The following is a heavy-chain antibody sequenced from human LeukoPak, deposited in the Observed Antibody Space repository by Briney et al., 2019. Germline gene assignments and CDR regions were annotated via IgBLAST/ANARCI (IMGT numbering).Heavy chain of an antibody. CDR1: GFTFSSYA. CDR2: IRYDGSNK. V-gene: IGHV3-30*02. CDR3: AKGFFGVAPSNFDY. Sequence: GGSLRLSCAASGFTFSSYAMNWIRQAPGKGLEWVAFIRYDGSNKYYADSVKGRFTISRDNSKNTLYLQMNSLRAEDTAVYYCAKGFFGVAPSNFDYWGQGTLVTVSS. D-gene: IGHD3-3*01. J-gene: IGHJ4*02.